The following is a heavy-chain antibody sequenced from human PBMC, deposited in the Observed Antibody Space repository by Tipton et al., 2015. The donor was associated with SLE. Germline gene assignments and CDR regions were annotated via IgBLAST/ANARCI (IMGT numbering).Heavy chain of an antibody. J-gene: IGHJ4*02. D-gene: IGHD6-19*01. V-gene: IGHV3-21*01. CDR1: GFTFSSYS. CDR3: ARELAVAGIFDY. CDR2: IGSSSSYI. Sequence: SLRLSCAASGFTFSSYSMNWVRQAPGKGLEWVSSIGSSSSYIYYADSVKGRFTISRDNAKNSLYVQMNSLRAEDTAVYYCARELAVAGIFDYWGQGTLVTVSS.